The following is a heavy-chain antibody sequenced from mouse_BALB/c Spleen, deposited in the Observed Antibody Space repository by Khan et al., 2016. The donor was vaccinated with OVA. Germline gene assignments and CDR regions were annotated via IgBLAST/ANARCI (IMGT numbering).Heavy chain of an antibody. J-gene: IGHJ4*01. V-gene: IGHV3-2*02. Sequence: EVQLQESGPGLVKPSQSLSLTCTVTGYSITSDYAWNWIRQFPENKLEWMGYISYSGSTNYNPALKSRISITRDTSKNQFFLQLNSVTTEDTATYYCARDGSRYNYAMDYWGQGPSVTVSS. D-gene: IGHD2-3*01. CDR2: ISYSGST. CDR3: ARDGSRYNYAMDY. CDR1: GYSITSDYA.